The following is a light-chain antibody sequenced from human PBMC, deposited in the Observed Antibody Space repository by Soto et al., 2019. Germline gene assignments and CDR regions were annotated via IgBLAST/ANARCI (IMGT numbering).Light chain of an antibody. CDR3: SSYTSSSTLE. V-gene: IGLV2-14*01. CDR2: DVS. J-gene: IGLJ3*02. CDR1: SSDVGGYNY. Sequence: QSVLTQPASVSGSPGQSITISCTGTSSDVGGYNYVSWYQQHPGKAPKLMIYDVSNRPSGVSNRFSGSKSGNTASLTISGLQAEDEADYYCSSYTSSSTLEFGGGTK.